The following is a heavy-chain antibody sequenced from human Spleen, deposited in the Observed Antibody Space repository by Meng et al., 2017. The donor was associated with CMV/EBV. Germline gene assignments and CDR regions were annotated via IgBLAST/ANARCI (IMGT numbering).Heavy chain of an antibody. CDR2: ISGSGGTI. J-gene: IGHJ3*02. Sequence: GESLKISCAASGFTFRSYEMNWVRQAPGKGLEWVSYISGSGGTIHYADSVKGRFTISRDNAKNSLHLQMNSLRVEDTAVYYCATLGSEYGGNSGAFDIWGQGTMVTVSS. V-gene: IGHV3-48*03. D-gene: IGHD4-23*01. CDR1: GFTFRSYE. CDR3: ATLGSEYGGNSGAFDI.